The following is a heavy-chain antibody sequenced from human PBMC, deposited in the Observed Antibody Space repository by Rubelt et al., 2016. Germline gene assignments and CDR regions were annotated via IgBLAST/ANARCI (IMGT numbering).Heavy chain of an antibody. D-gene: IGHD5-18*01. V-gene: IGHV3-11*01. Sequence: YYADSVKGRFTISRDNAKNSLYLQMNSLRAEDTAVYYCAKPAPTAMAYYYYYYGMDVWGQGTTVTVSS. CDR3: AKPAPTAMAYYYYYYGMDV. J-gene: IGHJ6*02.